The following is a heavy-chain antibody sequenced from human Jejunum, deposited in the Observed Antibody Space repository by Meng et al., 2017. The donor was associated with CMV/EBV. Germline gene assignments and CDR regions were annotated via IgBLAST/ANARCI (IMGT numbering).Heavy chain of an antibody. CDR2: IRGRGTGG. CDR1: GFTFENSA. J-gene: IGHJ5*02. V-gene: IGHV3-23*01. CDR3: AKDFGVWGVPFDP. D-gene: IGHD2-2*01. Sequence: CAADGFTFENSALSWVRQAPGKGLQWISTIRGRGTGGFYADSIRGRFTISRDNSKNTLYLQMSNLTADDTATYHCAKDFGVWGVPFDPWGQGTLVTVSS.